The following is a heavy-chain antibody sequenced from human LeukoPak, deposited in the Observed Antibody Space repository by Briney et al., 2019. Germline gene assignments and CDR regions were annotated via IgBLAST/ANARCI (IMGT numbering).Heavy chain of an antibody. D-gene: IGHD2-2*01. CDR2: FDPEDGET. J-gene: IGHJ3*02. V-gene: IGHV1-24*01. Sequence: ASVKVSCKVSGYTLTELSMHWVRQAPGKGLEWMGGFDPEDGETIYAQRFQGRVTMTEDTSTDTAYMELSSLRSEDTAVYYCATARVYCSSTSCSIGTFDIWGQGTMVTVSS. CDR1: GYTLTELS. CDR3: ATARVYCSSTSCSIGTFDI.